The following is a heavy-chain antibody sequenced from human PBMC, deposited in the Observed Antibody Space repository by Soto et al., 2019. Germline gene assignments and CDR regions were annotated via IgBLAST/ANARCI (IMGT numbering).Heavy chain of an antibody. CDR3: ARDCTNGVCYLLDY. V-gene: IGHV1-2*02. Sequence: ASLKVSCKASGCTFAGYDMHCVRQALGQGLEWMGWINPNSGGTNYAQKFQGRVTMTRDTSISTAYVELSRLRSDDTAVYYCARDCTNGVCYLLDYWGQGTLVTVSS. J-gene: IGHJ4*02. CDR1: GCTFAGYD. D-gene: IGHD2-8*01. CDR2: INPNSGGT.